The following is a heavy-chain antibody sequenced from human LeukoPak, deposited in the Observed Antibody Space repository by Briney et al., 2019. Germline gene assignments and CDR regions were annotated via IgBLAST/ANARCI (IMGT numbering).Heavy chain of an antibody. Sequence: GRSLRLSCVASGLTVSNHWMSWVRQAPGKGLEWVANIREERGQEYYVDSVKGRFTISKNSAKNSLYLQMNTLRVEDTAMYYCASLDTAKQPLANHWGQGTLVTVSS. V-gene: IGHV3-7*03. CDR1: GLTVSNHW. CDR3: ASLDTAKQPLANH. CDR2: IREERGQE. D-gene: IGHD5-18*01. J-gene: IGHJ5*02.